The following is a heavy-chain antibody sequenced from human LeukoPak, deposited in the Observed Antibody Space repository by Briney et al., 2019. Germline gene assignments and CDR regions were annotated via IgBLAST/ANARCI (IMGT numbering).Heavy chain of an antibody. D-gene: IGHD5-18*01. CDR2: INPSGGST. V-gene: IGHV1-46*01. CDR1: GYTFTGYY. Sequence: GASVKVSCKASGYTFTGYYMHWVRQAPGQGLEWMGIINPSGGSTSYAQKFQGRVTMTRDTSTSTVYMELSSLRSEDTAVYYCARDKRAAMVSGWFDPWGQGTLVTVSS. CDR3: ARDKRAAMVSGWFDP. J-gene: IGHJ5*02.